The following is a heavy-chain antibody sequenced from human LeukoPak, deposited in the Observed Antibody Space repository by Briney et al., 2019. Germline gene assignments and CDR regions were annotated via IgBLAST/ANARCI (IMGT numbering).Heavy chain of an antibody. CDR3: ARDPNGDYIGAFDF. V-gene: IGHV3-23*01. CDR2: ITGGGRT. D-gene: IGHD4-17*01. J-gene: IGHJ3*01. CDR1: GFTFNNYA. Sequence: AGSLRLTCAASGFTFNNYAGMWVRQAQGQGLEWVSAITGGGRTYYADSVKGRFTISRDNSKNTLYLQMNRLRAEDTARYFCARDPNGDYIGAFDFLGQGTVVTVSS.